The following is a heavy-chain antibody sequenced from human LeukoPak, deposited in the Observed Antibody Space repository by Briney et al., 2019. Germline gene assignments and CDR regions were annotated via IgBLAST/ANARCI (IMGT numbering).Heavy chain of an antibody. V-gene: IGHV4-59*01. D-gene: IGHD4-17*01. CDR1: GASISSYY. Sequence: PWEPLSLPCTVSGASISSYYWSWIGKLQAKGLEWIGFIYYSGSTNYNPSLKSRVTISLETSKNQFSLKLSSVTGADTAVYYWARSEVYGDYGPGSWFDPWGQGTLVTVSS. CDR3: ARSEVYGDYGPGSWFDP. J-gene: IGHJ5*02. CDR2: IYYSGST.